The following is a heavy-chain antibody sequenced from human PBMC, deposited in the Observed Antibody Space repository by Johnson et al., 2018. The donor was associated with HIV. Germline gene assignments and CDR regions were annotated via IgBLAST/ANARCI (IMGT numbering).Heavy chain of an antibody. CDR2: ISYDGSNK. CDR3: ATRAFTTMAKDDAFDI. V-gene: IGHV3-30-3*01. D-gene: IGHD5-18*01. Sequence: QVQLVESGGGVVQPGRSLRLSCAASGFTFSSYAMHWVRQAPGKGLEWVAVISYDGSNKYYADYVKGRFTISRDDSKNTAYLQMNSLKTEDTAVYYCATRAFTTMAKDDAFDIWGQGTMVTVSS. CDR1: GFTFSSYA. J-gene: IGHJ3*02.